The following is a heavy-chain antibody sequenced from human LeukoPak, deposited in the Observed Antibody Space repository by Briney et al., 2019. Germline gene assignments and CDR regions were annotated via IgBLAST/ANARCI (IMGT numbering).Heavy chain of an antibody. Sequence: GGSLRLSCAASGFSFSNSGMHWVRQAPGKGLEWVAAISYNGDNKYYADSVKGRLTISRDNSKNTLYLQMNSLRAEDTAVYYCAKSPTLGRGYCSSTSCALFDYWGQGTLVTVSS. D-gene: IGHD2-2*01. V-gene: IGHV3-30*18. J-gene: IGHJ4*02. CDR3: AKSPTLGRGYCSSTSCALFDY. CDR1: GFSFSNSG. CDR2: ISYNGDNK.